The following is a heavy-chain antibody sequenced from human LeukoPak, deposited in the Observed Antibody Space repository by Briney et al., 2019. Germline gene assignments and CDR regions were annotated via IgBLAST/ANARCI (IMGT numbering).Heavy chain of an antibody. Sequence: SGTLSLTCAVSGGSISSSNWWSWVRQPPGKGLEWIGEIYHSGSTNYNPSLKSRVTISVDKSKNQFSLKPSSVTAADTAVYYCARDPVVVVAATRGGYGMDVWGQGTTVTVSS. J-gene: IGHJ6*02. CDR2: IYHSGST. CDR1: GGSISSSNW. CDR3: ARDPVVVVAATRGGYGMDV. V-gene: IGHV4-4*02. D-gene: IGHD2-15*01.